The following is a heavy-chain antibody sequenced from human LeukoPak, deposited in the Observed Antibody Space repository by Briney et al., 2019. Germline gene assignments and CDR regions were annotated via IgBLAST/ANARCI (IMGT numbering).Heavy chain of an antibody. J-gene: IGHJ4*02. CDR3: SRRKPLSRAWYYDDY. CDR1: LDSIRNYY. D-gene: IGHD1-14*01. V-gene: IGHV4-59*08. Sequence: SETLSLTFTVPLDSIRNYYWRSIRQPPGKGLEWIGYIFYTGSANYSPSLKSRVTISVDTYRNQFSLKLSSVTVADADVYYSSRRKPLSRAWYYDDYWGQGTLVTVSS. CDR2: IFYTGSA.